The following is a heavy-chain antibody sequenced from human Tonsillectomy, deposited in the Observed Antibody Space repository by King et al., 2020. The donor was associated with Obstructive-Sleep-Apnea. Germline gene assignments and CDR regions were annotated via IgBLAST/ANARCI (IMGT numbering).Heavy chain of an antibody. Sequence: GGGGGRRGGARRLSWAAAGFTVSSNYRSWVRQAPGKGLEWGSGMYSGGSTYYADSVKGRFTIARDNSKNTLHLQMNSLRAEDTAVYYCARVGLHSGYEHFFKEYYFDYWGQGTLVTVSS. V-gene: IGHV3-66*01. CDR1: GFTVSSNY. CDR2: MYSGGST. D-gene: IGHD5-12*01. CDR3: ARVGLHSGYEHFFKEYYFDY. J-gene: IGHJ4*02.